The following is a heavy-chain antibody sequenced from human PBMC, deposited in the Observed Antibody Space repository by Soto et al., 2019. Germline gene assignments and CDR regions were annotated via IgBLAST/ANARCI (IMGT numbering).Heavy chain of an antibody. Sequence: QGQLVQSGAEVKKPGASVRVSCKASGYAFINYYIHWVRQAPGQGLEWMGIINPSGGATSYAQKIQGRVTMTSDTSTSTVYMDLSSLRSEDTAVYYCASGSNSWYRFWGQGTLVTVSS. CDR1: GYAFINYY. J-gene: IGHJ4*02. CDR3: ASGSNSWYRF. V-gene: IGHV1-46*01. D-gene: IGHD6-13*01. CDR2: INPSGGAT.